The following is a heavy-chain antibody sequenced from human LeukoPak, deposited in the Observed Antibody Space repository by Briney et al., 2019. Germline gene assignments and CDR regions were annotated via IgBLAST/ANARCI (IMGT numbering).Heavy chain of an antibody. CDR3: ARERGYGYAFDI. Sequence: SETLSLTCTVSGGSISSSSYFWGWIRQPPGKGLEWIGSIYYSGSTYYNPSLKSRVTISVDTSKNQFSLKLSSVTAADTAVYYCARERGYGYAFDIWGQGTMVTVSS. CDR1: GGSISSSSYF. D-gene: IGHD5-18*01. CDR2: IYYSGST. J-gene: IGHJ3*02. V-gene: IGHV4-39*02.